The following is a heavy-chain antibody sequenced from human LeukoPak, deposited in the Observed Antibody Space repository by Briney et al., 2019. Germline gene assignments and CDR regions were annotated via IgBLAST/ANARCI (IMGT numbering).Heavy chain of an antibody. V-gene: IGHV4-34*01. Sequence: SETLSLTCAVYGGSFSGYYWSRIGQPPGKGLEWIGEINHSGSTNYNPSLKSRVTISVDTSKNQFSLKLSSVTAADTAVYYCARQLRYCSGGSCYEGYYYYYMDVWGKGTTVTISS. D-gene: IGHD2-15*01. CDR2: INHSGST. J-gene: IGHJ6*03. CDR3: ARQLRYCSGGSCYEGYYYYYMDV. CDR1: GGSFSGYY.